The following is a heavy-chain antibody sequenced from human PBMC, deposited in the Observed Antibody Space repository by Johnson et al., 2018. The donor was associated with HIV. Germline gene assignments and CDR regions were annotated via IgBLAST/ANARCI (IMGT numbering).Heavy chain of an antibody. CDR2: ISYDGSNK. CDR1: VFTFSSYA. D-gene: IGHD1-26*01. J-gene: IGHJ3*02. CDR3: ARVPPWALGATGWLDAFDI. Sequence: QVQLVESGGGVVQPGRSLRLSCAASVFTFSSYAMHWVRQAPGKGLEWVAVISYDGSNKYYADSVKGRFTLSSDNSKNTLYRQMNSLRAEDTAVYYCARVPPWALGATGWLDAFDIWGQGTMDTVSS. V-gene: IGHV3-30*04.